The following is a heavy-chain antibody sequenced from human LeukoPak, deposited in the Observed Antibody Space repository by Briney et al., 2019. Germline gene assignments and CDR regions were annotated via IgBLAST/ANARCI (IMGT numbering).Heavy chain of an antibody. D-gene: IGHD3-22*01. J-gene: IGHJ4*02. CDR3: AKYSSGYYYGLN. CDR1: GGSITINGYY. Sequence: SETLSLTCTVSGGSITINGYYWTWIRRHPGKGLEWIGYIFHNGKAYYNPSLKSRATISVDTSKNQFSLSPRSVTAADTAFYYCAKYSSGYYYGLNWGQGALVTVAS. V-gene: IGHV4-31*03. CDR2: IFHNGKA.